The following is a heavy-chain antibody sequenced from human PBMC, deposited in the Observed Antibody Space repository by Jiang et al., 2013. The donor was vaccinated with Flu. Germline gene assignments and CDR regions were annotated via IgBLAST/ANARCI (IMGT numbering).Heavy chain of an antibody. Sequence: GAEVKKPGASVKISCKASGYTFTNYPMHWVRQAPGQRLEWMGWINAANGDAGYSQNFQGRVTFTRDTSATTAYMELSSLRSEDTAVYYCARKDYYHSGSYSNFEDWGQGTLVTVSS. V-gene: IGHV1-3*01. J-gene: IGHJ4*02. CDR3: ARKDYYHSGSYSNFED. CDR2: INAANGDA. CDR1: GYTFTNYP. D-gene: IGHD3-10*01.